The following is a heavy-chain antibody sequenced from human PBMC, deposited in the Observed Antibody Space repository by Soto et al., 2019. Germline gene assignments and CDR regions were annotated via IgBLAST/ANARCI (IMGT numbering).Heavy chain of an antibody. CDR2: IYWDDDK. CDR3: AVEVYYYDSSTPRPLDY. V-gene: IGHV2-5*02. CDR1: GFSLSTSGVG. Sequence: QITLKESGPTLVKPTQTLTLTCTFSGFSLSTSGVGVGWIRQPPGKVLEWLALIYWDDDKRYSPSLKSRLTITKDTSKNQVVLTMTNMDPVDTATYYCAVEVYYYDSSTPRPLDYWGQGTLVTVSS. D-gene: IGHD3-22*01. J-gene: IGHJ4*02.